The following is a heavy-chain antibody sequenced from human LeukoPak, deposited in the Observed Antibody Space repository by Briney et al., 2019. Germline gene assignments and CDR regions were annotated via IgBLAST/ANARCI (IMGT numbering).Heavy chain of an antibody. V-gene: IGHV1-2*02. Sequence: GASVKVSCKASGYTVTGYYMHWVRQAPGQGLEWIGWINPNSGGTKYAQKVTGRVTMTRDTSISTAYMGLTRLRSDDTAVYCWASDIPPLRLTIFFDYWGQGTLVTVSS. CDR1: GYTVTGYY. D-gene: IGHD5-12*01. CDR2: INPNSGGT. CDR3: ASDIPPLRLTIFFDY. J-gene: IGHJ4*02.